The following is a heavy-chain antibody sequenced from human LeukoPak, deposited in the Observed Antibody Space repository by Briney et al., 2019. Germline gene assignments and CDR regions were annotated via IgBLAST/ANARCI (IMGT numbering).Heavy chain of an antibody. D-gene: IGHD4-23*01. V-gene: IGHV3-7*01. CDR3: ARGRPHGNDY. CDR2: IKQDGSDK. J-gene: IGHJ4*02. CDR1: GFIFSNHW. Sequence: GGSLRLSCVASGFIFSNHWVTWVRQAPEKGLEWVANIKQDGSDKYYVDSVKGRFTISRDNAKNSLYLQMNSLRVEDTAVYYCARGRPHGNDYWGQGTLVTVSS.